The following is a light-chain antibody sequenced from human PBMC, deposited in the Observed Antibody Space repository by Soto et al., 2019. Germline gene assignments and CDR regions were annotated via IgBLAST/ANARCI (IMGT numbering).Light chain of an antibody. Sequence: DIVMTQSPDSLAVSLGERATINCKSSQSVLYSSNNQNFLSWYQLKPGQPPKLLIYWTSITESGVPDRFSGSGSRTDFTLTISSLQAEDVAVYYCQQYYSAPFTFGPGTKVEIK. CDR3: QQYYSAPFT. V-gene: IGKV4-1*01. CDR1: QSVLYSSNNQNF. CDR2: WTS. J-gene: IGKJ3*01.